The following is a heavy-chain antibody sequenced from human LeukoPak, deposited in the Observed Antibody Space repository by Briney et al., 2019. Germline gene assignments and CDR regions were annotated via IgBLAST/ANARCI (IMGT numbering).Heavy chain of an antibody. CDR1: GGSISRSSYY. Sequence: SETLSLTCTVSGGSISRSSYYWGWIRQPPGKGLEWIGAVYYSGSIYYNPSLKSRVIISVDTSKNQFSLKLSSVTAADTAVYYCARLPITVFRDASFDIWGQGTMVTVSS. V-gene: IGHV4-39*01. D-gene: IGHD3-10*01. CDR3: ARLPITVFRDASFDI. CDR2: VYYSGSI. J-gene: IGHJ3*02.